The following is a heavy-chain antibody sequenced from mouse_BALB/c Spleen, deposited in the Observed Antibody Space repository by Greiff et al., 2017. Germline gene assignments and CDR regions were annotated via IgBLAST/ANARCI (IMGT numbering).Heavy chain of an antibody. CDR1: GYTFTSYW. V-gene: IGHV1-7*01. J-gene: IGHJ3*01. CDR2: INPSTGYT. D-gene: IGHD3-2*02. CDR3: AGDDDGSFAY. Sequence: VKLQESGAELAKPGASVKMSCKASGYTFTSYWMHWVKQRPGQGLEWIGYINPSTGYTEYNQKFKDKATLTADKSSSTAYMQLSSLTSEDSAVYYCAGDDDGSFAYWGQGTLVTVSA.